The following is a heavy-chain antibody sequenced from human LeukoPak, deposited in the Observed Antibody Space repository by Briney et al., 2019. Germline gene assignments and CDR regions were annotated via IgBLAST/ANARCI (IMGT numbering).Heavy chain of an antibody. CDR3: AKESPSFDY. CDR1: GYTFTSYG. CDR2: ISTYNGNT. J-gene: IGHJ4*02. Sequence: ASVRVSCKSSGYTFTSYGISWVRQAPGQGLEWMGWISTYNGNTKYAQKFQGRVTMTTDTSTTTAYMELRSLRSDDTAVYYCAKESPSFDYWGQGTLVTVSS. V-gene: IGHV1-18*01.